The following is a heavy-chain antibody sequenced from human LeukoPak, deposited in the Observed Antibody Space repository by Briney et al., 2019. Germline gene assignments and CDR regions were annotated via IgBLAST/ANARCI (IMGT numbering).Heavy chain of an antibody. J-gene: IGHJ4*02. CDR2: ISETGGFK. D-gene: IGHD6-19*01. Sequence: GDSLRLSCAGSEFTFSSYSMNWVRRAPGKGLEWVSSISETGGFKDYADSVKGRFAISGDNAKNSLYLQMNSLRVEDTAVYYCARLYSTGWYGGPDNWGQGTLVVVSS. CDR1: EFTFSSYS. CDR3: ARLYSTGWYGGPDN. V-gene: IGHV3-21*01.